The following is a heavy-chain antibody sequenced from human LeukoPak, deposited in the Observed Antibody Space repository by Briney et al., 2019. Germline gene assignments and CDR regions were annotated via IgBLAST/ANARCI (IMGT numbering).Heavy chain of an antibody. J-gene: IGHJ3*02. D-gene: IGHD3-3*01. CDR2: IDTSRST. CDR3: AREGTIFGVVIADTTDAFDI. V-gene: IGHV4-4*07. CDR1: GGSISSYY. Sequence: SETLSLICTVSGGSISSYYWSWIRQPAGKGLERIGRIDTSRSTNYNPSLKSRVTMSVDTSKNQFSLKLSSVTAADTAVYYCAREGTIFGVVIADTTDAFDIWGQGTMVTVSS.